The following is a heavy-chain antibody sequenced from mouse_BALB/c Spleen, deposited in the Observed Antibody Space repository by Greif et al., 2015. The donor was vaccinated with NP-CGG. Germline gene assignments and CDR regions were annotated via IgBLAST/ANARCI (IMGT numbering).Heavy chain of an antibody. J-gene: IGHJ1*01. D-gene: IGHD2-1*01. V-gene: IGHV1S126*01. CDR3: ARDGNYWYFDV. CDR1: GYSFTSYW. CDR2: IDPSDSET. Sequence: VQLVESGPQLVRPGASVKISCKASGYSFTSYWMHWVKQRPGQGLEWIGMIDPSDSETRLNQKFKDKATLTVDKSSSTAYMQLSSPTSEDSAVYYCARDGNYWYFDVWGAGTTVTVSS.